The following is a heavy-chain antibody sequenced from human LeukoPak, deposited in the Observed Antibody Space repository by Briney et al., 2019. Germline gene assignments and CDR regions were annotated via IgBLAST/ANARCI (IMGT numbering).Heavy chain of an antibody. V-gene: IGHV4-30-4*01. D-gene: IGHD3-16*01. CDR3: ARDRALGAPYYYYYGMDV. CDR2: IYYSGST. Sequence: SQTLSLTCTVSGGSISSGDYYWSWIRQPSGKGLEWIGYIYYSGSTYYNPSLKSRVTISVDTSKNQFSLKLSSVTAADTAVYYCARDRALGAPYYYYYGMDVWGQGTTVTVSS. CDR1: GGSISSGDYY. J-gene: IGHJ6*02.